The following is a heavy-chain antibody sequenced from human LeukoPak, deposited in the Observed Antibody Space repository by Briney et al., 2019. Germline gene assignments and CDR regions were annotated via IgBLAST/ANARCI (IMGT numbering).Heavy chain of an antibody. CDR3: ARDLEVAQGDAFDI. CDR2: IYYSGST. V-gene: IGHV4-59*01. CDR1: GGSISSYY. D-gene: IGHD2-15*01. Sequence: SETLSLTCTVSGGSISSYYWSWIRQPPGKGLEWIGYIYYSGSTNYNPSLKSRVTISVETSKNQFSLKLSSVTAADTAVYCCARDLEVAQGDAFDIWGQGTMVTVSS. J-gene: IGHJ3*02.